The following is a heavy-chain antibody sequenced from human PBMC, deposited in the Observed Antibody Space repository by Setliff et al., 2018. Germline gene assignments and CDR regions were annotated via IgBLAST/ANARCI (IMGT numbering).Heavy chain of an antibody. Sequence: SETLSLTCAVYGDSLSGYYWSWIRQSPKKGLEWIGEIMPGRDTLYSPSLESRLTITIDTSKSQFSLKLSSVTAADTAVYYCAKHATYYYGSGNLPFDSWGQGTLVTVSS. CDR2: IMPGRDT. CDR1: GDSLSGYY. D-gene: IGHD3-10*01. V-gene: IGHV4-34*12. J-gene: IGHJ4*02. CDR3: AKHATYYYGSGNLPFDS.